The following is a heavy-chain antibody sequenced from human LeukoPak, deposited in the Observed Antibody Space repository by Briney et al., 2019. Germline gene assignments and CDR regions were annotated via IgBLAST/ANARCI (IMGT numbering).Heavy chain of an antibody. J-gene: IGHJ4*02. CDR3: ARDGLGMIVVPPSDY. CDR2: ISSSSSYI. D-gene: IGHD3-22*01. CDR1: GFTFSSYS. Sequence: RSGGFLRLSCAASGFTFSSYSMNWVRQAPGKGLEWVSSISSSSSYIYYADSVKGRFTISRDNAKNSLYLQMNSLRAEDTAVYYCARDGLGMIVVPPSDYWGQGTLVTVSS. V-gene: IGHV3-21*01.